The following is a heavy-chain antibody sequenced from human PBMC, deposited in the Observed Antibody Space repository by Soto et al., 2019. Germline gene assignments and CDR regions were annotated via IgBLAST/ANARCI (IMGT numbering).Heavy chain of an antibody. Sequence: QITLKESGPTLVKPTQTLTLTCTFSGFSLSTSGVGVGWIRQPPGKALEWLALIYWDDDKRYSPSLKSRLTITKDTSKNQVVLTMTNMDPVDTATYYCAHRPPSLWFGDNWFDPWGQGTLFTVSS. CDR1: GFSLSTSGVG. CDR2: IYWDDDK. V-gene: IGHV2-5*02. D-gene: IGHD3-10*01. CDR3: AHRPPSLWFGDNWFDP. J-gene: IGHJ5*02.